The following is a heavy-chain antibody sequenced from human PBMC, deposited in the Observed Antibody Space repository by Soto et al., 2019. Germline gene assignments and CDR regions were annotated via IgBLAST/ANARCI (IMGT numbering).Heavy chain of an antibody. Sequence: ASVKVSCKASGGTFSSYAISGVRQAPGQGLEWMGGIIPIFGTANYAQKFQGRVTITADESTSTAYMELSSLRSEDTAVYYCARGVSGGNHTDNWFDPWGQGTLVTVSS. CDR1: GGTFSSYA. J-gene: IGHJ5*02. V-gene: IGHV1-69*13. CDR2: IIPIFGTA. D-gene: IGHD2-15*01. CDR3: ARGVSGGNHTDNWFDP.